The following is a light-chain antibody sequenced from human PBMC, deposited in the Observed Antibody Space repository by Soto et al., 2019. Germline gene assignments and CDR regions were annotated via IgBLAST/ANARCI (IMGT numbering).Light chain of an antibody. CDR1: QTINSW. J-gene: IGKJ1*01. CDR2: DAS. CDR3: LQDYGDSWT. Sequence: DIQMTQSPPTLSASVGDRVTITCRASQTINSWLAWYQQKPGKAPKVLIFDASSLKTGVPSRFSGRRSGTEFTLTISSLQPEDFASYYCLQDYGDSWTFGQGTKVDIK. V-gene: IGKV1-5*01.